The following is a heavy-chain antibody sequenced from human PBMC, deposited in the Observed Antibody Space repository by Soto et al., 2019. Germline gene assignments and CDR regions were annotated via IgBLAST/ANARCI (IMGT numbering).Heavy chain of an antibody. CDR1: GGSMRDYY. CDR2: IYYSGST. V-gene: IGHV4-30-4*01. Sequence: SETLSLTCSVSGGSMRDYYWSWIRQPPGKGLEWIGYIYYSGSTYYNPSLKSRVTISVDTSKNQFSLKLSSVTAADTAVYYCARVRVGATNNWFDPWGQGTLVTVSS. J-gene: IGHJ5*02. CDR3: ARVRVGATNNWFDP. D-gene: IGHD1-26*01.